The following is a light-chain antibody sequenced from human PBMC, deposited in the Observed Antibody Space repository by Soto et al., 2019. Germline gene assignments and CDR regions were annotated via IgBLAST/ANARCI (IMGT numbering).Light chain of an antibody. J-gene: IGKJ1*01. CDR1: QSFTDW. CDR2: DAS. Sequence: DIQMTQSPSTLSASVGDRVTIACRASQSFTDWLAWYQQKPGKAPKLLIYDASTLESGVPSRFSGRGSGTEFTLTISSLQPDDFATYYCQQYNDYLWTFGQGTKVDIK. V-gene: IGKV1-5*01. CDR3: QQYNDYLWT.